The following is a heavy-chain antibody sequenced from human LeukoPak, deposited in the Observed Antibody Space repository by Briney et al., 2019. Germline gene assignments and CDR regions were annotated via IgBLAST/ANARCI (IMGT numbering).Heavy chain of an antibody. J-gene: IGHJ4*02. CDR2: ISGSGGTT. CDR3: ARRYSSSWNY. CDR1: GFIFSRYG. Sequence: GGSLRLSCAASGFIFSRYGMSWVRQAPGKGLEWVSAISGSGGTTYYADSVKGRFTISRDNSKSTLYLQMNSLRAEDTAFYYCARRYSSSWNYWGQGTLVTVSS. D-gene: IGHD6-13*01. V-gene: IGHV3-23*01.